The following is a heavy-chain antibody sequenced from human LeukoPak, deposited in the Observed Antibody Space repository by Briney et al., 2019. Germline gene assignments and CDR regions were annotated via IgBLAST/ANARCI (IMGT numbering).Heavy chain of an antibody. D-gene: IGHD3-16*01. CDR1: GFTFDDYG. CDR3: AKDMLSLGGVDY. CDR2: ISWNSGSI. V-gene: IGHV3-9*01. J-gene: IGHJ4*02. Sequence: PGGSLRLSCAASGFTFDDYGMSWVRQAPGKGLEWVSGISWNSGSIGYADSVKGRFTISRDNAKNSLYLQMNSLRAEDTALYYCAKDMLSLGGVDYRGQGTLVTVSS.